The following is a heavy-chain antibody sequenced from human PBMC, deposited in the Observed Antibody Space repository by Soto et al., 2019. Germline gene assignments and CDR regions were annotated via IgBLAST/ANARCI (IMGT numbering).Heavy chain of an antibody. CDR2: IIPIFPTP. CDR1: GGTFGNSA. J-gene: IGHJ6*02. CDR3: ARDKYRQQLGGNYYYGIDV. Sequence: QVQLVQSGAEVKKPGSSVTVSCKASGGTFGNSAISWVRQAPGQGVEWMGGIIPIFPTPAYAQKFQGRVPITADQSTIKPYLEVTCLRSEDTAVYSCARDKYRQQLGGNYYYGIDVWGQGTTVTVSS. V-gene: IGHV1-69*12. D-gene: IGHD3-16*02.